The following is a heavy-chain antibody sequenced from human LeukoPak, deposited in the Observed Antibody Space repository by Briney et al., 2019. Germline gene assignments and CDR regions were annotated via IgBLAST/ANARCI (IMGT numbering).Heavy chain of an antibody. D-gene: IGHD3-22*01. CDR1: GGTFISYA. CDR2: IIPIFGTA. Sequence: ASVKVSCKASGGTFISYAISWVRQAPGQGLEWMGGIIPIFGTANYAQKFRGRVTITADESTSTAYMELSSLRSEDTAVYYCARIASSGYYYFDYWGQGTLVTVSS. CDR3: ARIASSGYYYFDY. V-gene: IGHV1-69*13. J-gene: IGHJ4*02.